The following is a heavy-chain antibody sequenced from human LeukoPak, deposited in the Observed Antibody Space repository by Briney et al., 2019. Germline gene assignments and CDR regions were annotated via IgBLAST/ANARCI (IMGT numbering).Heavy chain of an antibody. V-gene: IGHV1-18*01. CDR2: LSVSNDHT. CDR1: GYTFTSYG. Sequence: ASVKVSCKASGYTFTSYGISWVRQAPGQGLEWMGWLSVSNDHTVYRQKLQGRVTMTTDRSTSTVYMELNNLRSDDTAMYYCARDRWDIVVVPAANPDDAFDIWGQGTMVTVSS. CDR3: ARDRWDIVVVPAANPDDAFDI. J-gene: IGHJ3*02. D-gene: IGHD2-2*01.